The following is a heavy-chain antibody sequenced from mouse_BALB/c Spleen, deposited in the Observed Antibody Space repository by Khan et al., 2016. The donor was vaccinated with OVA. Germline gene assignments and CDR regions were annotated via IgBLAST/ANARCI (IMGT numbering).Heavy chain of an antibody. V-gene: IGHV9-3-1*01. Sequence: QIQLVQSGPELKKPGETVKISCKASGYTFTNYAMNWVRQAPGKGLKWMGWINTYTGEPTYADDFKGRFVFSFETSASAAYLQINNLKNEDTATXFCARGHWYFDVWGAGTAVTVSS. J-gene: IGHJ1*01. CDR1: GYTFTNYA. CDR3: ARGHWYFDV. CDR2: INTYTGEP.